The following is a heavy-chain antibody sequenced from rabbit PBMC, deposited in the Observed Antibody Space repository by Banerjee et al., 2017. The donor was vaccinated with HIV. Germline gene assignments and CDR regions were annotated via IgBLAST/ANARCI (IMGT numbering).Heavy chain of an antibody. J-gene: IGHJ4*01. Sequence: QEQLEESGGDLVKPEGSLTLTCTASGFSFSSNYWICWVRQAPGKGLEWIACIYGGSSGRTYYASWAKGRFTISKTSSTTVTLQMTSLTAADTATYFCAREDAGYAGYFNLWGQGTSSPS. D-gene: IGHD4-2*01. V-gene: IGHV1S45*01. CDR3: AREDAGYAGYFNL. CDR1: GFSFSSNYW. CDR2: IYGGSSGRT.